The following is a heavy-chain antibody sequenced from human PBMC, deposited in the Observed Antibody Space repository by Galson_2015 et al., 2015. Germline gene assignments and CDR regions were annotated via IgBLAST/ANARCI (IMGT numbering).Heavy chain of an antibody. CDR3: AKGYESADFYFDF. D-gene: IGHD2-21*01. V-gene: IGHV3-30*18. J-gene: IGHJ4*02. CDR2: VSYDSNYK. Sequence: SLRLSCAASDFSFRTYDMHWVCQAPGKGLEWVAVVSYDSNYKYYADSVKGRFSISRDNSWKTVYLQMNSLSANDTAVYFCAKGYESADFYFDFWGQGALVAVSS. CDR1: DFSFRTYD.